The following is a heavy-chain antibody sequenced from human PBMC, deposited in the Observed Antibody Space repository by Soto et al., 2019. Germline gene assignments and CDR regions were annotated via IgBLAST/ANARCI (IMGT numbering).Heavy chain of an antibody. CDR1: GFTFSNAW. D-gene: IGHD1-1*01. CDR3: TTAAETREVGETGTDGTTFDY. Sequence: EVQLVESGGGLVKPGGSLRLSCAASGFTFSNAWMSWVRQAPGKGLEWVGRIKSKTDGGTTDYAAPVKGRFTISRDDSKNTLYLQMNSLKTEDTAVYYCTTAAETREVGETGTDGTTFDYWGQGTLVTVSS. CDR2: IKSKTDGGTT. J-gene: IGHJ4*02. V-gene: IGHV3-15*01.